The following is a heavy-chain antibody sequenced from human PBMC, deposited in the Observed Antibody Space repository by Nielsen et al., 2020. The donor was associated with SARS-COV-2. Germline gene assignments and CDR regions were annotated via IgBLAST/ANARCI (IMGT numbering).Heavy chain of an antibody. J-gene: IGHJ6*02. CDR3: ARMGGSGSYSPYYYYGIDV. CDR2: IDWDDDK. D-gene: IGHD3-10*01. Sequence: SGPTLVKPTQTLTLTCTFSGFSLSTSGMRVSWIRQPPGKALEWLARIDWDDDKFYSTSLKTRLTISKDTSKNQVVLTMTNMDPVDTATYYCARMGGSGSYSPYYYYGIDVWGQGTTVTVSS. CDR1: GFSLSTSGMR. V-gene: IGHV2-70*04.